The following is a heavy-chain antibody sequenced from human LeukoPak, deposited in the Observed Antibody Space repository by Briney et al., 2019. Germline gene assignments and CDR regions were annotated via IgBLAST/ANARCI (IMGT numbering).Heavy chain of an antibody. Sequence: SETLSLTCTISRGSISTDCWSWIRQPPGQGLEWVGVISTGGSNNYNPSLKSRVTISVDTSKNQFPLHLSSVPAADTAVYYCARRRTTGTTGYFDYWGQGSLVTVSS. V-gene: IGHV4-4*09. J-gene: IGHJ4*02. CDR3: ARRRTTGTTGYFDY. CDR2: ISTGGSN. D-gene: IGHD1-1*01. CDR1: RGSISTDC.